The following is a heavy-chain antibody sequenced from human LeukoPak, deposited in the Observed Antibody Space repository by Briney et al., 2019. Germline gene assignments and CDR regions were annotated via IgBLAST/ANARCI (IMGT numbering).Heavy chain of an antibody. J-gene: IGHJ3*01. V-gene: IGHV5-51*01. D-gene: IGHD4-23*01. CDR1: GYTFTNSW. Sequence: PGESLQISFKGSGYTFTNSWIVWVRQMPGKGLEWMGIIYPGDSDTRYSPSFQGQVTISADKSISTAYVQWSSLKASDSAIYYCATAVAQTHAFDFWGQGTMVTVSS. CDR3: ATAVAQTHAFDF. CDR2: IYPGDSDT.